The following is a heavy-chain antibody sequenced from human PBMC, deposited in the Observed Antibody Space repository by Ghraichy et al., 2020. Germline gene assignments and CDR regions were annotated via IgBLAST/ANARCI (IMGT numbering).Heavy chain of an antibody. V-gene: IGHV4-59*01. J-gene: IGHJ4*02. CDR3: TRGYSAISLNKPLFEY. Sequence: SQTLSLTCSVSGASISDYYWSWIRQPPGKGLEWIGYIYYSGNINYSPSLKGRVTISIDTSKKQFSLKLRSVTAADTATYYCTRGYSAISLNKPLFEYWGQGIMVTVSS. CDR1: GASISDYY. CDR2: IYYSGNI. D-gene: IGHD1-26*01.